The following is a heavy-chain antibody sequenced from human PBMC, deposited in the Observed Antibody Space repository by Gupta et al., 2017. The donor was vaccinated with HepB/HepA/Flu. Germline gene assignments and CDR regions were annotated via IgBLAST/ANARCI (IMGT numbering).Heavy chain of an antibody. CDR3: AHGPALSVLRFLEWTI. CDR1: GFSLPTRGVG. V-gene: IGHV2-5*01. D-gene: IGHD3-3*01. CDR2: IYWNDDK. Sequence: QIPFLESVPTLVKPTHPLTLTSTFPGFSLPTRGVGVGWIRQPQGKALEWLALIYWNDDKRYSPSLKSRLTITKDTSKNQVVLTMTNMDPVDTATYYCAHGPALSVLRFLEWTIWGQGTLVTVSS. J-gene: IGHJ4*02.